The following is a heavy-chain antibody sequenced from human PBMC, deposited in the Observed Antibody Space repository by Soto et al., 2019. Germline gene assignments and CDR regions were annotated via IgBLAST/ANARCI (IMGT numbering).Heavy chain of an antibody. CDR1: GGSISSYY. CDR3: ARTPNYYYYGRDV. V-gene: IGHV4-59*01. CDR2: IYYSGST. Sequence: SETLSLTCTVSGGSISSYYWSWIRQPPGKGLEWIGYIYYSGSTNYDPSLKSRVTISVDTSKNQFSLKLSSVTAADTAVYYCARTPNYYYYGRDVGGQGTTVTVS. J-gene: IGHJ6*02.